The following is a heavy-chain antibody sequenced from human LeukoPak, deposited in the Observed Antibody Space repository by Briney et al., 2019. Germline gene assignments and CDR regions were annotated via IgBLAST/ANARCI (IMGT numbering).Heavy chain of an antibody. CDR1: GGSISSGGYS. CDR2: IYHSGST. D-gene: IGHD2-21*02. V-gene: IGHV4-30-2*01. J-gene: IGHJ5*02. Sequence: PSETLSLTCAVSGGSISSGGYSWSWIRQPPGKGLEWIGYIYHSGSTYYNPPLKSRVTISVDRSKNQFSLKLSSVTAADTAVYYCARGTYCGGDCYLNWFDPWGQGTLVTVSS. CDR3: ARGTYCGGDCYLNWFDP.